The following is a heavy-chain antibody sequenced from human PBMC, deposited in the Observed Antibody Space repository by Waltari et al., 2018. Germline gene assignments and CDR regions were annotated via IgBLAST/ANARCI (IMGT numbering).Heavy chain of an antibody. V-gene: IGHV4-59*01. Sequence: VQLQESGPGLLRPSETLSLTCPVYGGSINTYYWSWIRQPPGKGLEWIGYIYYSGATNYSPSLKSRVTISLDTSKSQFSLKLSSVTAADTGVYYCAGGSGYYYDSTFDYWGQGTLVTVSS. CDR3: AGGSGYYYDSTFDY. J-gene: IGHJ4*02. CDR2: IYYSGAT. CDR1: GGSINTYY. D-gene: IGHD3-22*01.